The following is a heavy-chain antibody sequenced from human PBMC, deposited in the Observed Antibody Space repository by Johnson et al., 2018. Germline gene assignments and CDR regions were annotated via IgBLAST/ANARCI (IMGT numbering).Heavy chain of an antibody. Sequence: VQLVESGGGVVQPGTSLRLSCVASGFTFSSYGMHWVRQAPGKGLEWVAVIWYDGNNKYYADSVKGRFTISRENSKETQYLQMNSLRDEDTAVYYCARGNWNSYHGMDVWGQGTTVTVSS. J-gene: IGHJ6*02. CDR3: ARGNWNSYHGMDV. CDR2: IWYDGNNK. V-gene: IGHV3-33*01. CDR1: GFTFSSYG. D-gene: IGHD1-1*01.